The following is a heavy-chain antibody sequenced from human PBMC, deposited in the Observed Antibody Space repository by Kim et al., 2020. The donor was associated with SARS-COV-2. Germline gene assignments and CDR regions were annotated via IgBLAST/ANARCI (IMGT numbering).Heavy chain of an antibody. J-gene: IGHJ5*02. V-gene: IGHV4-59*01. CDR3: ARTGGGDASSIDP. Sequence: SNPSLKSRVTISVDTSKNQFSLKLSAVTAADTAVYYCARTGGGDASSIDPWGQGTLVTVSS. D-gene: IGHD2-8*02.